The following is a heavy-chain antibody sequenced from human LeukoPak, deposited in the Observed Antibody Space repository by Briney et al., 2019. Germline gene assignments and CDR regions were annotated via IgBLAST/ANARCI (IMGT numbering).Heavy chain of an antibody. V-gene: IGHV1-24*01. D-gene: IGHD2-2*01. J-gene: IGHJ5*02. CDR1: GYTLSELS. Sequence: ASVKVSCKVSGYTLSELSMHWVRQAPGKGLEWMGGFDPEDGETIYAQKLQGSVTMTEDTSTDTAYMELSSLRSEDTAVYYCATAGDYVVLPGASSIEPYNWFDAWGQVTLVTSSS. CDR3: ATAGDYVVLPGASSIEPYNWFDA. CDR2: FDPEDGET.